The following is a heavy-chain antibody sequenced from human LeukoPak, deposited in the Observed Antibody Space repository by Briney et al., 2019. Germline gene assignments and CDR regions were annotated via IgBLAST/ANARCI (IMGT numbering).Heavy chain of an antibody. J-gene: IGHJ6*03. CDR2: TYVSSGST. D-gene: IGHD3-22*01. CDR3: AKGSYNYDSSADYMDV. CDR1: GFTFSSYA. Sequence: GGSLRLSCAASGFTFSSYAMSWVRQAPGKGLEWVSSTYVSSGSTYYADSVKGRFTVSRDNSKNTLYLQIIGLRAEDTAVYYCAKGSYNYDSSADYMDVWGKGTTVTVSS. V-gene: IGHV3-23*01.